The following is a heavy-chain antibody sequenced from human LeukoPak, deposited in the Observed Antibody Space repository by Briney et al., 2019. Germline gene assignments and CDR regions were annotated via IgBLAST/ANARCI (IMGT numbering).Heavy chain of an antibody. CDR3: ARKYCSSTSCYYAY. D-gene: IGHD2-2*01. V-gene: IGHV4-39*01. CDR2: IYYSGST. Sequence: PSETLSLTCTGSGGSISRSRYCWGWIRQPPGKGLEWIGSIYYSGSTYYNPSLKSRVTISVDTSKNQFSLKLSSVTAADTAVYYCARKYCSSTSCYYAYWGQGTLVTVSS. J-gene: IGHJ4*02. CDR1: GGSISRSRYC.